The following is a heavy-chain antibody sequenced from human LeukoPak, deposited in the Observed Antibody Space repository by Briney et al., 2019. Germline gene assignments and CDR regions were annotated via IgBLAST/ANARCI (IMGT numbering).Heavy chain of an antibody. Sequence: PGGSLRLSCSASGFTFSSYAMHWVRQAPGKGLEYVSAISSNGGSTYYADSVKGRFTISRDNSKNTLYLQMSSQRAEDTAVYYCVKGSLSSSWAFDYWGQGTLVTVSS. CDR3: VKGSLSSSWAFDY. CDR2: ISSNGGST. D-gene: IGHD6-13*01. CDR1: GFTFSSYA. J-gene: IGHJ4*02. V-gene: IGHV3-64D*06.